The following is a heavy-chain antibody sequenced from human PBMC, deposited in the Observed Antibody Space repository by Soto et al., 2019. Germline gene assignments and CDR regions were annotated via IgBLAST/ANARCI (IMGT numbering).Heavy chain of an antibody. CDR2: IFVDDSDT. D-gene: IGHD6-6*01. CDR1: GYTPSTYW. Sequence: GESLKISCKGSGYTPSTYWIGWVRQMPGKGLEWMGIIFVDDSDTLYSPSFEGQVTISADKSINTAYLQWSSLKASDTAMYYCARHEYSSSLGMDVWGQGTTVTVSS. J-gene: IGHJ6*02. CDR3: ARHEYSSSLGMDV. V-gene: IGHV5-51*01.